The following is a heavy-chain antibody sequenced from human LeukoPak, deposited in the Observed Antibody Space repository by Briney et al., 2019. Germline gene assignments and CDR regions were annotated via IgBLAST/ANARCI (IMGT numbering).Heavy chain of an antibody. CDR1: GGSISSYY. D-gene: IGHD2-21*02. V-gene: IGHV4-59*01. Sequence: SETLCLTCTVSGGSISSYYWSWIRQPPGKGLEWIGYIYYSGSTNYNPSLKSRVTISVDTSKNQFSLKLSSVTAADTAVYYCASSSGCGGDCYSDDAFDIWGQGAMVTVSS. CDR2: IYYSGST. CDR3: ASSSGCGGDCYSDDAFDI. J-gene: IGHJ3*02.